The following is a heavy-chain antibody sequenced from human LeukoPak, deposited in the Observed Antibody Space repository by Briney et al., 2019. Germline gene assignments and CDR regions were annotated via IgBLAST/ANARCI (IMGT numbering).Heavy chain of an antibody. CDR2: IGISSSTT. CDR1: GFTFSSYS. J-gene: IGHJ5*02. CDR3: ARGPPLFDP. V-gene: IGHV3-48*04. Sequence: GGSLRLSCAASGFTFSSYSMNWVRQAPGKGLEWVSYIGISSSTTYYADSVEGRFTISRDNTKNSLYLQMNSLRAEDTAVYYCARGPPLFDPWGQGTLVTVSS.